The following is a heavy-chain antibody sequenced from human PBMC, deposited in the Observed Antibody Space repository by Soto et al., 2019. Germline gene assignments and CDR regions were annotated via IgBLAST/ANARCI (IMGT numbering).Heavy chain of an antibody. CDR2: ISSSGSTI. V-gene: IGHV3-48*03. D-gene: IGHD3-10*01. CDR1: GFTFSSYE. Sequence: EVQLVESGGGLVQPGGSLRLSCAASGFTFSSYEMNWVRQAPGKGLEWVSYISSSGSTIYYADSVKGRFTISRDNAKNSLYLQMNSLRAEDQAVYYCARDFGYYYYGMDVWGQGTTVTVSS. CDR3: ARDFGYYYYGMDV. J-gene: IGHJ6*02.